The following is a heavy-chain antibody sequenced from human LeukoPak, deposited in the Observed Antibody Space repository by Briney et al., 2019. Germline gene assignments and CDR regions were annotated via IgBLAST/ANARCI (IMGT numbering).Heavy chain of an antibody. D-gene: IGHD5-12*01. J-gene: IGHJ4*02. Sequence: PGTSLRLSCAASGFPFSNYGIHWVRQAPGKGLEWVAVAWSDGIKKNYADSVKGRFTVSKGNSMNTVYLQMNSLRAEDTAVYYCAKSSDRGYSGYDSDYFDYWGQGTLVTVSS. CDR3: AKSSDRGYSGYDSDYFDY. CDR2: AWSDGIKK. V-gene: IGHV3-33*06. CDR1: GFPFSNYG.